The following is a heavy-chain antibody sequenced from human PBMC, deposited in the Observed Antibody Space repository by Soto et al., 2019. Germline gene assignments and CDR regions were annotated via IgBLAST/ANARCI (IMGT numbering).Heavy chain of an antibody. CDR1: GYTFTSYD. D-gene: IGHD2-2*01. Sequence: ASVKVSCKASGYTFTSYDINWVRQATGQGLEWMGWMNPNSGNTGYAQKFQGRVTMTRNTSISTAYMELSSLRSEDTAVYYCARPRARSVTSLSTNWFDPWGQGTLVTVSS. V-gene: IGHV1-8*01. CDR3: ARPRARSVTSLSTNWFDP. CDR2: MNPNSGNT. J-gene: IGHJ5*02.